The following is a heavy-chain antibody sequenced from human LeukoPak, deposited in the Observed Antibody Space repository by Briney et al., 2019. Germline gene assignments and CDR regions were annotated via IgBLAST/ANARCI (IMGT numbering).Heavy chain of an antibody. D-gene: IGHD3-22*01. Sequence: ASVKVSCKSSGYTFTRYYMHWVRQAPGQGLEWMGIINPSGGSARYAQKFQGRVTMTRDTSTSTVYMEVSSLRSEDTAVYYCARLANYDSSGYLSYWGQGTLVTVSS. CDR1: GYTFTRYY. V-gene: IGHV1-46*01. CDR2: INPSGGSA. CDR3: ARLANYDSSGYLSY. J-gene: IGHJ4*02.